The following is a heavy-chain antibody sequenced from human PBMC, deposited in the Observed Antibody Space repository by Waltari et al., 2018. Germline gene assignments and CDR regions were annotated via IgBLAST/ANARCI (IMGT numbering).Heavy chain of an antibody. V-gene: IGHV4-38-2*01. Sequence: QVQLQESGPGLVKPSETLSLTCAVSGYSISSGSYWGWIRQPPGKGREWIGSIYHSGRTYYNPSLKSRVTISVDTSKNQFSLKLSSVTAADTAVYYCASFSTKGAVVYWGQGTLVTVSS. CDR3: ASFSTKGAVVY. CDR1: GYSISSGSY. CDR2: IYHSGRT. J-gene: IGHJ4*02. D-gene: IGHD2-15*01.